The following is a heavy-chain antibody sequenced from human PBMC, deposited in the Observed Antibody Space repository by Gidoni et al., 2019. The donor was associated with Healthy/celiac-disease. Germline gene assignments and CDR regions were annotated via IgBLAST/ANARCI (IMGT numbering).Heavy chain of an antibody. V-gene: IGHV3-15*01. CDR1: GFTFSHAW. D-gene: IGHD3-10*01. Sequence: EVQLVESGGGLVKPGGSLRLSCAASGFTFSHAWMSWVRQAPGKGLEWVGRIKSKTDGGTTDYAAPVKGRFTISRDDSKNTLYLQMNSLKTEDTAVYYCTTDVTSLWFGEFIDYWGQGTLVTVSS. J-gene: IGHJ4*02. CDR2: IKSKTDGGTT. CDR3: TTDVTSLWFGEFIDY.